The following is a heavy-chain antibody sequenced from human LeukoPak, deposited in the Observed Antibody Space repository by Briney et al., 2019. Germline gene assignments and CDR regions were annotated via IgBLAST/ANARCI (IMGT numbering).Heavy chain of an antibody. J-gene: IGHJ2*01. CDR1: GGSITSYY. V-gene: IGHV4-59*08. CDR2: IYFTGST. Sequence: SETLSLTCTVSGGSITSYYWSWIRQPPGKGLEWLGYIYFTGSTNYSPSLKSRVTMSVDTSKNHFYLNLSSVTAADTAVYYCAKYYYDSSGAWRYYDLWGRGTLVTVSS. D-gene: IGHD3-22*01. CDR3: AKYYYDSSGAWRYYDL.